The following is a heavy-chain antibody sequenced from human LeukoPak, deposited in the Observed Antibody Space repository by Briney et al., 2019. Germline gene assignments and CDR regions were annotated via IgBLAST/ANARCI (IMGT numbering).Heavy chain of an antibody. Sequence: GGSLRLSCAVSEFTFSNYAMHGVRQPPGKGLEWVAVVSSHGNDGYYADSVRGRFTISRDNSKNTLYLQIDRLRLEDTAIYYCTRDAYNFNDFDFWGQGTLVTVSS. CDR1: EFTFSNYA. CDR2: VSSHGNDG. V-gene: IGHV3-30*17. CDR3: TRDAYNFNDFDF. D-gene: IGHD5-24*01. J-gene: IGHJ4*02.